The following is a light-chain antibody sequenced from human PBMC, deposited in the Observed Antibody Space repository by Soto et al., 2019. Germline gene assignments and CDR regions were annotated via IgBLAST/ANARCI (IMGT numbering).Light chain of an antibody. CDR1: QTIISY. CDR2: VAS. CDR3: QQSYNIPLT. V-gene: IGKV1-39*01. Sequence: DIQMTQSPSSLSASVGDTVTITCRASQTIISYLNWYQQKPGQAPKLLIYVASSLQSGVPSRFSGRGSGTDFTLTISSLEPEDFATYYCQQSYNIPLTFGPGTKVDFK. J-gene: IGKJ3*01.